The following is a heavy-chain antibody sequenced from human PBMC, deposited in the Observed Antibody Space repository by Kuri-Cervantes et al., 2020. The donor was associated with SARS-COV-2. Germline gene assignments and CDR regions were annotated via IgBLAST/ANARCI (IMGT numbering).Heavy chain of an antibody. CDR1: SGTFSSYA. CDR2: IIPIFGTA. V-gene: IGHV1-69*13. Sequence: SVKVSCRASSGTFSSYAISWVRQAPGQGLEWRGGIIPIFGTANYAQKFQGRVTITADESTSTAYMELSSLRSEDTAVYYCARVPLDYRADYYYYGMDVWGQGTTVTVSS. J-gene: IGHJ6*02. D-gene: IGHD4-11*01. CDR3: ARVPLDYRADYYYYGMDV.